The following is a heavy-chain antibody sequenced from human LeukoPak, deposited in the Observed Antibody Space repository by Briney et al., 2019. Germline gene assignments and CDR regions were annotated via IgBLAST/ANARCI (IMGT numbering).Heavy chain of an antibody. Sequence: PETLSLTCTVSGGSISSYYWSWIRQPPGKGLEWIGYIYYSGTTNYNPSLKSRLTISVDTSKNQFSLKLSSVTAADTAVYYCARESPNYYFDYWGQGTLVTVSS. D-gene: IGHD5-24*01. V-gene: IGHV4-59*01. CDR1: GGSISSYY. CDR2: IYYSGTT. CDR3: ARESPNYYFDY. J-gene: IGHJ4*02.